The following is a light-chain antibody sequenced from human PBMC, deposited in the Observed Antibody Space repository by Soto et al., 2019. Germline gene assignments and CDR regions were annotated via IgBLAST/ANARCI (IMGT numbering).Light chain of an antibody. Sequence: EIGLTQSPGTLSLSPGERATLSCRASQSVSSSYLAWDQQKPGQSPRLLIYGASCRATGIPDRFRGSGSGTDFNLTISRLEPEDVAVYYCQQFGTSLLPFGGGTKVEIK. CDR2: GAS. J-gene: IGKJ4*01. CDR3: QQFGTSLLP. CDR1: QSVSSSY. V-gene: IGKV3-20*01.